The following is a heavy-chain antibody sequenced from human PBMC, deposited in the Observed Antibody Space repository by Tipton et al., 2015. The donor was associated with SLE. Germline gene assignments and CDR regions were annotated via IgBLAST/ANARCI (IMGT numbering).Heavy chain of an antibody. J-gene: IGHJ4*02. CDR3: ARAGDGCNKFDY. Sequence: TLSLTCAVYGGSFSGYYWNWIRQPPGKGLEWIGEINHSGSTNYNPSLKSRVTISVDTSKNQFSLKLSSVTAADTAVYYCARAGDGCNKFDYWGQGTLVTVSS. CDR1: GGSFSGYY. CDR2: INHSGST. V-gene: IGHV4-34*01. D-gene: IGHD5-24*01.